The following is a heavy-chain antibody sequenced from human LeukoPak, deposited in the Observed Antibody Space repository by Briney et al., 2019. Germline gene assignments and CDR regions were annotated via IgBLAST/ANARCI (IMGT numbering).Heavy chain of an antibody. CDR2: IYYSGST. Sequence: PSETLSLTCTVSGGSISSSSYYWGWIRQPPGKGLEWIGSIYYSGSTYYNPSLKSRVTISVDTSKNQFSLKLSSVTAADTAVYYCASTPHHLEWLLYHWFDPWGQGTLVTVSS. D-gene: IGHD3-3*01. V-gene: IGHV4-39*01. CDR3: ASTPHHLEWLLYHWFDP. J-gene: IGHJ5*02. CDR1: GGSISSSSYY.